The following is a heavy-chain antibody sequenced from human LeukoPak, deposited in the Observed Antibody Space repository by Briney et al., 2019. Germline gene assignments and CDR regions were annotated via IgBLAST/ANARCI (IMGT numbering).Heavy chain of an antibody. CDR2: IIPVFGTA. D-gene: IGHD2-2*01. V-gene: IGHV1-69*13. J-gene: IGHJ6*04. Sequence: SVKVSCKASGGTFSSYAISWVRQAPGQGLEWMGGIIPVFGTANYAQKFQGRVTITADESTSTAYMELSSLRSEDTAVYYCAREASDIVVVPAANPYYYYYGMDVWGKGTTVTVSS. CDR1: GGTFSSYA. CDR3: AREASDIVVVPAANPYYYYYGMDV.